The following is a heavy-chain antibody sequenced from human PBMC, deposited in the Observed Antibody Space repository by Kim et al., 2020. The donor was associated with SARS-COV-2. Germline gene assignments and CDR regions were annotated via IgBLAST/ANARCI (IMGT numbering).Heavy chain of an antibody. D-gene: IGHD2-15*01. V-gene: IGHV3-15*01. CDR3: TTDWEGIGGLCDGDTCYPAYV. J-gene: IGHJ1*01. CDR2: IRSKIHGGST. CDR1: GFTFSKVG. Sequence: GGSLRLSCAASGFTFSKVGLSWVRQAPGKGLEWVGRIRSKIHGGSTDYAAPVKGRFFIARDDSKDTLYLQMSGLTTEDTAVYYCTTDWEGIGGLCDGDTCYPAYVWGQGTLVTVSS.